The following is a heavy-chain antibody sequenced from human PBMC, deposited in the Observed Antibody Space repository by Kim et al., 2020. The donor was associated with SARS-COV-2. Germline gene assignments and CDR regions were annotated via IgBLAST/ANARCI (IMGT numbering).Heavy chain of an antibody. D-gene: IGHD1-1*01. CDR2: IYYTGST. CDR1: GGSISSYY. V-gene: IGHV4-59*01. J-gene: IGHJ4*02. CDR3: TRGGSGPNDF. Sequence: SETLSLTCIVSGGSISSYYWSWIRQSPGGGLEWLGYIYYTGSTNFNPSLKGRATMSVDTSKNEFSLKLQSVTAADTALYYCTRGGSGPNDFWGQGRLSSSPQ.